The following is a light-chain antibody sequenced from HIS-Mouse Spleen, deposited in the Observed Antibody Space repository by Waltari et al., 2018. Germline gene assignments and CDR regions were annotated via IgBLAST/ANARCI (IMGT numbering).Light chain of an antibody. V-gene: IGLV2-23*01. J-gene: IGLJ3*02. Sequence: QSALTQPASVSGSPGQSITISCTGTSRDVGCYNLVSWYQQHPGKAPKLMIYEGSKRPSGVSNRFSGSKSGNTASLTISGLQAEDEADYYCCSYAGSSTWVFGGGTKLTVL. CDR3: CSYAGSSTWV. CDR2: EGS. CDR1: SRDVGCYNL.